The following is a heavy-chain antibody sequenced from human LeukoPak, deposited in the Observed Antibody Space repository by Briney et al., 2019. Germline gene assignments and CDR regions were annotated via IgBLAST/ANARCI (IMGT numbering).Heavy chain of an antibody. CDR1: GFTFSSAW. J-gene: IGHJ4*02. Sequence: GGSLRLSCAASGFTFSSAWMTWVRQPPGKGLGWVGHIKSRTDGGSTDYSAPVKGRFTVSRDDSKNTIYLQMNSLKTEDSAVYYCATEFYSNGYNYWGQGTPVTVSS. D-gene: IGHD5-24*01. CDR2: IKSRTDGGST. V-gene: IGHV3-15*01. CDR3: ATEFYSNGYNY.